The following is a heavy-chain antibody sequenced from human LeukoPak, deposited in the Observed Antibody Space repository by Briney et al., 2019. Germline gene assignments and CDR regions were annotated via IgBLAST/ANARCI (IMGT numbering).Heavy chain of an antibody. V-gene: IGHV4-59*11. D-gene: IGHD3-16*01. CDR3: ARETYVPSSGYYYMDV. J-gene: IGHJ6*03. CDR1: GGSISSHY. CDR2: IYYSGST. Sequence: PSETLSLTCTVSGGSISSHYWSWIRQPPGKGLEWIGYIYYSGSTNYNPSLKSRVTISVDTSKNQFSLKLSSVTAADTAVYYCARETYVPSSGYYYMDVWGEGTTVTVSS.